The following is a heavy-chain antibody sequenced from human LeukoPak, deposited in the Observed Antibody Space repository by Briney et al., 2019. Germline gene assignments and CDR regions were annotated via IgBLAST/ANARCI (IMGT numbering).Heavy chain of an antibody. D-gene: IGHD2-2*01. CDR3: ATGSQLLDYYFDY. Sequence: GESLKISCKGSGYSFTSYWIGWVRQMPGKGLEWVGIIYPGDSDTRYSPSFQGQVTISADKSISTAYLQWSSLKASDTAMYYCATGSQLLDYYFDYWGQGTLVTVSS. CDR2: IYPGDSDT. CDR1: GYSFTSYW. J-gene: IGHJ4*02. V-gene: IGHV5-51*01.